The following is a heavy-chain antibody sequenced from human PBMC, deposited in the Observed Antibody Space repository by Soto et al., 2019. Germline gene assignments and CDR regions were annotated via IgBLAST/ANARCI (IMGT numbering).Heavy chain of an antibody. CDR3: AKGRTYFDS. J-gene: IGHJ4*02. CDR1: GFTFSDYA. CDR2: ISDGDGDT. Sequence: EVVLLQSGGDLVQPGGSLRLSCAASGFTFSDYAMTWVRQAPGKGLEWVSDISDGDGDTHYADSVRGRFVISRDNSKNTLFLEMNSLRAEDAAVYYCAKGRTYFDSGGQGSLVTVSS. V-gene: IGHV3-23*01.